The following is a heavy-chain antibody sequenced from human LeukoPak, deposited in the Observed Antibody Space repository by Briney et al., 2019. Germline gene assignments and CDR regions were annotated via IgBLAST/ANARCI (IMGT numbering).Heavy chain of an antibody. CDR2: IRYDGSNK. Sequence: GGSLRLSCAASGFTFGSYGMHWVRQAPGKGLEWVAFIRYDGSNKYYADSVKGRFTISRDNSKNTLYLQMNSLRAEDTAVYYCAKDGDSSSWYYYYYMDVWGKGTTVTISS. CDR3: AKDGDSSSWYYYYYMDV. V-gene: IGHV3-30*02. J-gene: IGHJ6*03. D-gene: IGHD6-13*01. CDR1: GFTFGSYG.